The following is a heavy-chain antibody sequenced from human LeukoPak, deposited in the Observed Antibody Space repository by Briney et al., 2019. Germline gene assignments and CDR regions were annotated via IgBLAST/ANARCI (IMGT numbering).Heavy chain of an antibody. CDR2: IYYTGST. V-gene: IGHV4-59*01. CDR1: GGAMSNYY. J-gene: IGHJ4*02. Sequence: SETLSLTCTVSGGAMSNYYWSWIRQPPGKGLEWIGYIYYTGSTNYNPSLKSRVTISVDTSKNQFSLKLSSVTAADTAVYFCARGAAVVYWGQGTLVTVSS. CDR3: ARGAAVVY. D-gene: IGHD6-13*01.